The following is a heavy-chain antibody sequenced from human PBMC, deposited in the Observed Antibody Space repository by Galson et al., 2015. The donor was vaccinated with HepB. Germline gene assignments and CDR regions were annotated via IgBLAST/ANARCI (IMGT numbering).Heavy chain of an antibody. Sequence: SLRLSCAASGFTFSDYGMHWVRQAPGKGLEWMAVVSYDESSKYYAESVKGRFTISRDNSKNTLYLQMNSLRTEDTAVYYCAKDTSSLWFGDSLDHWGQGTLVTVSS. CDR3: AKDTSSLWFGDSLDH. V-gene: IGHV3-30*18. CDR2: VSYDESSK. CDR1: GFTFSDYG. J-gene: IGHJ4*02. D-gene: IGHD3-10*01.